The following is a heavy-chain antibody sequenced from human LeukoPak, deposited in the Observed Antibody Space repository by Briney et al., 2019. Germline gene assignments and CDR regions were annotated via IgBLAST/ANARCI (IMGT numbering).Heavy chain of an antibody. CDR2: IYHSGST. CDR3: ARGSGSYAFDI. J-gene: IGHJ3*02. Sequence: SETLSLTCAVSGGSISSAGYSCSWIRQPPGKGLEWIGYIYHSGSTYYNPYLKSRVTISVDRSKNQVSLKLSCVTAADTAVYYCARGSGSYAFDIWGQGTMVTVSS. D-gene: IGHD3-10*01. V-gene: IGHV4-30-2*01. CDR1: GGSISSAGYS.